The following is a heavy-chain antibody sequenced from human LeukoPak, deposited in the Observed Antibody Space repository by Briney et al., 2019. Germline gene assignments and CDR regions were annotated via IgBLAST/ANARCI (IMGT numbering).Heavy chain of an antibody. CDR1: GYTFTTHD. CDR3: ARDFVPVYYDSSGYFDY. Sequence: ASVKVSCKASGYTFTTHDINWVRQATGQGLEWLGWMSPNSGDTGYAQKFQGRVTITADESTSTAYMELSSLRSEDTAVYYCARDFVPVYYDSSGYFDYWGQGTLVTVSS. J-gene: IGHJ4*02. CDR2: MSPNSGDT. V-gene: IGHV1-8*01. D-gene: IGHD3-22*01.